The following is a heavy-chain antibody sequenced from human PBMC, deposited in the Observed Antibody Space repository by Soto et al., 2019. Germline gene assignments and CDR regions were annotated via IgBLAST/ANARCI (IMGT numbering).Heavy chain of an antibody. CDR1: GFTFSSYA. D-gene: IGHD2-15*01. CDR3: AKSRSPYCSGGSCEDYYFDY. V-gene: IGHV3-23*01. J-gene: IGHJ4*02. Sequence: LRLSCAASGFTFSSYAMSWVRQAPGKGLEWVSAISGSGGSTYYADSVKGRFTISRDNSKNTLYLQMNSLRAEDTAVYYCAKSRSPYCSGGSCEDYYFDYWGQGTLVTVSS. CDR2: ISGSGGST.